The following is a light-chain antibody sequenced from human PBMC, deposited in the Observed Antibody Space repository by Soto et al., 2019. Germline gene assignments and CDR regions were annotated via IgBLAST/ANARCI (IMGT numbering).Light chain of an antibody. J-gene: IGLJ2*01. V-gene: IGLV1-51*01. CDR1: SSNSGNNY. CDR2: DNN. CDR3: GTWDSSLSADVV. Sequence: QSVLTQPPSVSAAPGQKVTISCSGSSSNSGNNYVSWYQQLPGTAPKLLIYDNNKRPSGIPDRFSGSKSGTSATLGITGLQTGDEADYYCGTWDSSLSADVVFGGGTKLTVL.